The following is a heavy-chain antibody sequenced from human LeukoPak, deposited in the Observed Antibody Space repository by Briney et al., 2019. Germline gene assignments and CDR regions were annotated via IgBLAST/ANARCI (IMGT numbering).Heavy chain of an antibody. D-gene: IGHD4-17*01. CDR2: INPSGGST. V-gene: IGHV1-46*01. CDR3: ARGHSSDYGDRYYFDY. CDR1: GYTFTNYY. J-gene: IGHJ4*02. Sequence: ASVKVSCKASGYTFTNYYVHWVRQAPGQGLEWMGVINPSGGSTSYAQKFQGRVTMTRDTSTSTVYMELSSLRSEDTAVYYCARGHSSDYGDRYYFDYWGQGTLVTVSS.